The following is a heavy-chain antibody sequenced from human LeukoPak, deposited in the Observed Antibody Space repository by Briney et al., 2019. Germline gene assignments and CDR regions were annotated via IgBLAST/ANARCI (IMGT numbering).Heavy chain of an antibody. Sequence: SGTLSLTCTVSGASIRSGDYYWSWIRQPPGKGLEWIGYIYDSGSTYYNPSLKSRITISVDTSENRFSLKLSSVTATDTAVYYCARDCSGGSCYGAFDIWGQGTMVTVSS. D-gene: IGHD2-15*01. CDR1: GASIRSGDYY. V-gene: IGHV4-30-4*01. CDR3: ARDCSGGSCYGAFDI. J-gene: IGHJ3*02. CDR2: IYDSGST.